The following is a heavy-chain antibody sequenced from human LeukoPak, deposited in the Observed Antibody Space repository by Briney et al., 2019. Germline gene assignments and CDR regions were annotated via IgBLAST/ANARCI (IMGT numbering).Heavy chain of an antibody. D-gene: IGHD3-10*01. Sequence: GGSLRLSCAASGFTFSDRDMDWVRQAPGKGLEWVGRSRNKAKSHTTEYAASVKGRFTISRDDSNNSVWLQMNSLKTEDTAVYYCALWSYYYYGLDVWGQGTTVTVSS. CDR3: ALWSYYYYGLDV. V-gene: IGHV3-72*01. CDR1: GFTFSDRD. CDR2: SRNKAKSHTT. J-gene: IGHJ6*02.